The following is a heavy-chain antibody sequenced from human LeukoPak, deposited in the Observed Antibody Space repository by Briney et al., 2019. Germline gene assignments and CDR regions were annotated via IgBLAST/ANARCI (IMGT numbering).Heavy chain of an antibody. Sequence: GGSLRLSCAASGFTFSSYEMNWVRQAPGKGLAWVSYISSSGSTIYYADSVKGRFTISRDNATNSLYLQMNSLRAEDTAVYYCARGRLRYGDYAAGYDYWGQGTLVTVSS. V-gene: IGHV3-48*03. CDR2: ISSSGSTI. CDR3: ARGRLRYGDYAAGYDY. J-gene: IGHJ4*02. D-gene: IGHD4-17*01. CDR1: GFTFSSYE.